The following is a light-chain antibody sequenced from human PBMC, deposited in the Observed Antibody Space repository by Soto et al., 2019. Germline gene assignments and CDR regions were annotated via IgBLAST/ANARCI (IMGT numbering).Light chain of an antibody. CDR2: DVS. J-gene: IGLJ2*01. CDR1: SSDVGGYNY. Sequence: QSALTQPASVSGSPGQSITISCTGTSSDVGGYNYVSWYQQHPGKAPKLMISDVSNRPSGVSDRFSGSKSGNTASLTISGLQAEDEADYYYSSYTNSGTLVVFGGGTKLTVL. V-gene: IGLV2-14*01. CDR3: SSYTNSGTLVV.